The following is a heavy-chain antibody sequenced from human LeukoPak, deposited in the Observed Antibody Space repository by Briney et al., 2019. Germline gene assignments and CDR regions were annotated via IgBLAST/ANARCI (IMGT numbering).Heavy chain of an antibody. CDR1: GYSFGTYW. CDR3: ARRVSSSGFDAFDV. CDR2: NYPGDSDT. D-gene: IGHD5-12*01. V-gene: IGHV5-51*01. Sequence: GESLKICCKGSGYSFGTYWIGWVRQIPGKGLEWMGINYPGDSDTTYSPSFQGQVTMSADKSISTAYLQWSSLKASDTAMYYCARRVSSSGFDAFDVWGQGTMVTVSS. J-gene: IGHJ3*01.